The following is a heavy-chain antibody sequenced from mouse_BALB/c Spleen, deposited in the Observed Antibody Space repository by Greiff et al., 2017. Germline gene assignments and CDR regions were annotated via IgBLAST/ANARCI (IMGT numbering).Heavy chain of an antibody. CDR1: GFTFSSYT. CDR2: ISSGGSYT. Sequence: EVQVVESGGGLVKPGGSLKLSCAASGFTFSSYTMSWVRQTPEKRLEWVATISSGGSYTYYPDSVKGRFTISRDNAKNTLYLQMSSLKSEDTAMYYCTRDDGTDDYWGQGTTLTVSS. J-gene: IGHJ2*01. V-gene: IGHV5-6-4*01. D-gene: IGHD2-3*01. CDR3: TRDDGTDDY.